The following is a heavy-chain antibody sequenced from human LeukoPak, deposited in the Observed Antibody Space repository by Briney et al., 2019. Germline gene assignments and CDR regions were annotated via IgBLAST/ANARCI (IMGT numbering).Heavy chain of an antibody. CDR3: ARTFGSSWFLDY. Sequence: PGGSLRLSCAASGFTFSSYGMHWVRQAPGKGLEWVAVIWYDGSNKYYADSVKGRFTISRDNSKNTLYLQMNSLRAEDTAVYYCARTFGSSWFLDYWAREPWSPSPQ. CDR1: GFTFSSYG. D-gene: IGHD6-13*01. V-gene: IGHV3-33*01. J-gene: IGHJ4*02. CDR2: IWYDGSNK.